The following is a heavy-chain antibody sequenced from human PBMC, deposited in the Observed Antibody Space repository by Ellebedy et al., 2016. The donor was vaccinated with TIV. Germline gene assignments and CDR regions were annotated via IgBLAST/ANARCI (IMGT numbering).Heavy chain of an antibody. CDR3: ARHGAIFSVVAAGLDY. CDR1: GGSISSSNW. CDR2: IYHSGST. Sequence: SETLSLTXAVSGGSISSSNWWSWVRQPPGKGLEWIGEIYHSGSTNYNPSLKSRVTISVDTSKNQFSLKLSSVTAADTAVYYCARHGAIFSVVAAGLDYWGQGTLVTVSS. D-gene: IGHD2-15*01. J-gene: IGHJ4*02. V-gene: IGHV4-4*02.